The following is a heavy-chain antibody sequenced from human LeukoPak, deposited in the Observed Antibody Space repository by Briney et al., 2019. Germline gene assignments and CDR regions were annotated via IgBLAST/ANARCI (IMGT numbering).Heavy chain of an antibody. CDR3: AKDWARIAVAGTGPQDAFDI. Sequence: PGGSLRLSCAASGFTFSSYEMNWVRQAPGKGLEWVSYISSSGSTIYYADSVKGRFTISRDNSKNTLYLQMNSLRAEDTAVYYCAKDWARIAVAGTGPQDAFDIWGQGTMVTVSS. V-gene: IGHV3-48*03. J-gene: IGHJ3*02. CDR1: GFTFSSYE. D-gene: IGHD6-19*01. CDR2: ISSSGSTI.